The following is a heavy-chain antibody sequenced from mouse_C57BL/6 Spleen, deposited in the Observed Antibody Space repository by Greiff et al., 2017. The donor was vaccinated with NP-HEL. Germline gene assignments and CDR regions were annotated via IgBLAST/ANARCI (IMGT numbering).Heavy chain of an antibody. J-gene: IGHJ2*01. CDR2: IDPSDSYT. V-gene: IGHV1-69*01. CDR3: ARRENDGYYGD. CDR1: GYTFTSYW. D-gene: IGHD2-3*01. Sequence: QVQLKQPGAELVMPGASVKLSCKASGYTFTSYWMHWVKQRPGQGLEWIGEIDPSDSYTNYNQKFKGKSTLTVDKSSSTAYMQLSSLTSEDSAVYYCARRENDGYYGDWGQGTTLTVSS.